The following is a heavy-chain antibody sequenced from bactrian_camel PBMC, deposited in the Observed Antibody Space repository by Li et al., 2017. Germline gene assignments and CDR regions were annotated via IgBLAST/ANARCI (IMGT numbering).Heavy chain of an antibody. J-gene: IGHJ4*01. CDR2: IYSYGVKI. CDR1: GFPFNKYY. V-gene: IGHV3-2*01. CDR3: LGEVLY. Sequence: HVQLVESGGGLVQPGGSLTLSCSCAESGFPFNKYYFTWVRQAPGKGLEWVSSIYSYGVKIRYVDSVKGRFTISRDNRKKTAYLQLTSLNPEDTAVYYCLGEVLYWGQGTQVTVS. D-gene: IGHD1*01.